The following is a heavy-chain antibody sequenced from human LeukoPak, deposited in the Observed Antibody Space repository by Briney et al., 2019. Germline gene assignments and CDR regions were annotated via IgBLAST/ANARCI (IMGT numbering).Heavy chain of an antibody. Sequence: PSQTLSLTCAVSGGSISSGGYSWSWIRQPPGKGLEWIGYIYYSGSTNYNPSLKSRVTISVDTSKNQFSLKLSSVTAADTAVYYCARVAAARLDYWGQGTLVTVSS. CDR1: GGSISSGGYS. J-gene: IGHJ4*02. D-gene: IGHD6-6*01. CDR3: ARVAAARLDY. V-gene: IGHV4-61*08. CDR2: IYYSGST.